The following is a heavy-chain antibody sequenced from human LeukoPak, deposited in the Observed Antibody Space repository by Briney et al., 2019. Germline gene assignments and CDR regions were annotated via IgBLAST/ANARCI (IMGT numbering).Heavy chain of an antibody. J-gene: IGHJ4*02. D-gene: IGHD6-13*01. CDR2: IRYDGSNK. CDR3: AKVVHTSSWYSTGH. CDR1: GFTFSNFG. V-gene: IGHV3-30*02. Sequence: GGSLRISCAASGFTFSNFGMHWVRQAPGEGLEWVAFIRYDGSNKHHADSVKGRFTISRDNSKNTLYLQMNSLRPGDTAVYYCAKVVHTSSWYSTGHWGQGTLVTVS.